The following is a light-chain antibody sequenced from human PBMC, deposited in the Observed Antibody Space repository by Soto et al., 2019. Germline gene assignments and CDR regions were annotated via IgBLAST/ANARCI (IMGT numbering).Light chain of an antibody. CDR1: QSLLHSNGYNF. CDR2: LGY. CDR3: MQALQIPPT. Sequence: DIVMTQSPLSLPVTPGEPASISCRSSQSLLHSNGYNFLDWYLQKPGQSPQLLIYLGYNRASGVPDRFSGSGSGTDFTLTISRVEAEDVGVYYCMQALQIPPTFGLGTRVEIK. V-gene: IGKV2-28*01. J-gene: IGKJ1*01.